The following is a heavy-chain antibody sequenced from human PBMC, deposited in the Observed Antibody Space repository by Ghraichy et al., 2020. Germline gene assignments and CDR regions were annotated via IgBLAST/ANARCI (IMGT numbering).Heavy chain of an antibody. D-gene: IGHD6-13*01. CDR1: GGSISSYY. V-gene: IGHV4-59*01. CDR2: IYYSGST. Sequence: ESLNISCTVSGGSISSYYWSWIRQPPGKGLEWIGYIYYSGSTNYNPSLKSRVTISVDTSKNQFSLKLSSVTAADTAVYYCAISSSWYGDNWFDPWGQGTLVTVSS. J-gene: IGHJ5*02. CDR3: AISSSWYGDNWFDP.